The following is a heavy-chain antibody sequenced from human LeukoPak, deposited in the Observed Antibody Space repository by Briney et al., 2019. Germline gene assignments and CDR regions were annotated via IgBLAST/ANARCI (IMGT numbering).Heavy chain of an antibody. V-gene: IGHV3-7*01. D-gene: IGHD3-10*01. J-gene: IGHJ4*02. CDR1: GFIIRDYW. Sequence: GGSLRLSCTASGFIIRDYWMNWVRQVPGKGLEWVANINEDGSKEDYVDSARGRFTISRDNAKNSVYLQMNSLRDEDTALYYCASRESSMARSHWGQGTLVTVSS. CDR2: INEDGSKE. CDR3: ASRESSMARSH.